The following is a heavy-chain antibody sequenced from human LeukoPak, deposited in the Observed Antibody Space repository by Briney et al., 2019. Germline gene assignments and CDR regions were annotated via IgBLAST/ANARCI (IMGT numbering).Heavy chain of an antibody. V-gene: IGHV4-34*01. J-gene: IGHJ6*04. Sequence: PSETLSLTCAVYGGSFSGYYWSWIRQPPGKGLEWIGEINHSGSTNYNPSLKSRVTISVDTSKNQFSLKLSSVTAADTAVYYCARPQQYYYGMDVWGKGTTVTVSS. CDR2: INHSGST. CDR3: ARPQQYYYGMDV. CDR1: GGSFSGYY.